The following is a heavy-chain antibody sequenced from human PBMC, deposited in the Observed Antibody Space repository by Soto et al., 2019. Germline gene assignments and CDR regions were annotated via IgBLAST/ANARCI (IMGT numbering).Heavy chain of an antibody. Sequence: QVQLQQWGAGLLKPSETLSLTCAVDGGCFSGYYWSWIRQPPGKGLEWIGEINHSGSTNYNPSLKRRVTISVDTSKNQFSLNLSSVTAADTAVYYCAREADDYYDSSGYYGYWGQGTLVTVSS. V-gene: IGHV4-34*01. D-gene: IGHD3-22*01. J-gene: IGHJ4*02. CDR2: INHSGST. CDR3: AREADDYYDSSGYYGY. CDR1: GGCFSGYY.